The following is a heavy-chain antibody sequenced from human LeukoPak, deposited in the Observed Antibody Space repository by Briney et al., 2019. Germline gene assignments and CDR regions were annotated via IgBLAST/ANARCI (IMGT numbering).Heavy chain of an antibody. V-gene: IGHV3-23*01. CDR2: ISGSGTNT. CDR3: AKVVAGQNWFDP. CDR1: GFSFSSYA. D-gene: IGHD2-15*01. J-gene: IGHJ5*02. Sequence: GGSLRLSCAASGFSFSSYAMSWVRQAPGKGLEWVSSISGSGTNTYYADSVKGRFTISRDNSKNTLYLQMNSLRAEDTAVYYCAKVVAGQNWFDPWGQGTLVTVSS.